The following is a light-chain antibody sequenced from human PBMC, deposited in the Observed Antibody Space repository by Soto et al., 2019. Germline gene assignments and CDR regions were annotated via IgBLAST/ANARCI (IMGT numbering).Light chain of an antibody. Sequence: QSALTQPASVSGSPGQSITISCIGTNTDVGGYDRVSWYQHHPGKAPKLMIYEVNKRPSGVPDRFSGSKSGNTASLTVSGLQAEDEADYYCSSYAGSSNVFGTGTKLTVL. CDR2: EVN. J-gene: IGLJ1*01. CDR1: NTDVGGYDR. V-gene: IGLV2-8*01. CDR3: SSYAGSSNV.